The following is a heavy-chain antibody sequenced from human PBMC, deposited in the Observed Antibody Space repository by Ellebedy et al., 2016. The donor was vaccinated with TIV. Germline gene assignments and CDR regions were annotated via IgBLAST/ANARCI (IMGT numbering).Heavy chain of an antibody. Sequence: PGGSLRLSCAAPGFTFSSNGMHWVRQAPGKGLEWVAVISYDGSKKDYADSVKGRFTISRDNSKNTLYLQMNSLRAEDTAVYYCASLFTMMGTHWGQGTLVTVSS. CDR1: GFTFSSNG. V-gene: IGHV3-30*03. D-gene: IGHD3-22*01. J-gene: IGHJ4*02. CDR2: ISYDGSKK. CDR3: ASLFTMMGTH.